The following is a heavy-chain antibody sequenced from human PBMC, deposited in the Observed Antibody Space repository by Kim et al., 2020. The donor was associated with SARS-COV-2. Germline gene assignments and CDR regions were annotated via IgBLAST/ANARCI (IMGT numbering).Heavy chain of an antibody. Sequence: GRSLRLSCAASGFTFSTDWMSWVRQAPGKGLEWVANIKRDGSERYYLHSVKGRFTISRDNAKNSLYLQMNSLRADDTAVYYCAREWGYWGQGTLVTVSS. CDR2: IKRDGSER. V-gene: IGHV3-7*01. CDR1: GFTFSTDW. CDR3: AREWGY. J-gene: IGHJ4*02. D-gene: IGHD1-26*01.